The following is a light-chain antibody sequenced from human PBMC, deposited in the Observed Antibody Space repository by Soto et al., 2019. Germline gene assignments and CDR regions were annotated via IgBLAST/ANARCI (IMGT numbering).Light chain of an antibody. CDR3: QQYNNWPPIT. V-gene: IGKV3D-15*01. J-gene: IGKJ5*01. Sequence: EIVMTQSPATLSVSPGERATLSCRASQSISSNLAWYQQKPGQAPRLLIYGASTRATDIPARFSGSGSGTEFTLTISGLQSEDFAIYYCQQYNNWPPITFGQGTRLEIK. CDR2: GAS. CDR1: QSISSN.